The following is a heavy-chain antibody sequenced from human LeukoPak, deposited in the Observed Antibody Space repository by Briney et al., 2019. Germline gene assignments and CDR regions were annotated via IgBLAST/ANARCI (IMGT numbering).Heavy chain of an antibody. CDR2: ISYTGST. CDR1: GGSISTYY. J-gene: IGHJ6*02. CDR3: ARWQPDYYYGMDV. Sequence: SETLSLTCTVSGGSISTYYWSWIRRPPGKPLEWIGSISYTGSTDHNPSLRSRLTISVDTSNKQFSLNMSSVTAADTAVYYCARWQPDYYYGMDVWGQGTTVTVSS. D-gene: IGHD6-13*01. V-gene: IGHV4-59*01.